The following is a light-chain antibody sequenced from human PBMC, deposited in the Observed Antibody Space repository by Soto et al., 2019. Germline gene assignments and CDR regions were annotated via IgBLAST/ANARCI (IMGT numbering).Light chain of an antibody. Sequence: EIVLTQSPGTLSLSPGARATLSCRASQSVRSNLAWYHQKPGQAPRLLIYGASTRATGIPARFSGSGSGTEFTLTINRLQSEDFVVYYCQQYDNWPPTFGQGTRLEIK. CDR2: GAS. CDR1: QSVRSN. V-gene: IGKV3D-15*01. J-gene: IGKJ5*01. CDR3: QQYDNWPPT.